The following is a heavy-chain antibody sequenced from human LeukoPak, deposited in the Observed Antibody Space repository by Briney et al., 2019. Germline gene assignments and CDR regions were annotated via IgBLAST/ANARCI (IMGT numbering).Heavy chain of an antibody. V-gene: IGHV4-34*01. J-gene: IGHJ4*02. CDR3: ARGRYGLYYFDY. CDR2: INHSGST. CDR1: GGSFSGYY. D-gene: IGHD5-18*01. Sequence: PSETLSLTCAVYGGSFSGYYWSWIRQPPGKGLEWIGEINHSGSTNYNPSLKSRVTISVDTSKNQFSLKLSSVTAADTAVYYCARGRYGLYYFDYWGQGALVTVSS.